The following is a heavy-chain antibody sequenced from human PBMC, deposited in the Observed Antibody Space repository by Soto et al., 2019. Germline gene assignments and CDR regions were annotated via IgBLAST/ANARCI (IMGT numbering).Heavy chain of an antibody. Sequence: QVQLQESGPILVKPSQTLSLTCTVSGGSISSVYDYWSWIRQAPDKGLEWIGHIDDGGGTYNNLSLTSRVTLSVDTSKNQCPLQLRSVTAADTAVYYCARGPSGDKVDYWGQGTLVTVSS. J-gene: IGHJ4*02. V-gene: IGHV4-30-4*01. D-gene: IGHD7-27*01. CDR3: ARGPSGDKVDY. CDR2: IDDGGGT. CDR1: GGSISSVYDY.